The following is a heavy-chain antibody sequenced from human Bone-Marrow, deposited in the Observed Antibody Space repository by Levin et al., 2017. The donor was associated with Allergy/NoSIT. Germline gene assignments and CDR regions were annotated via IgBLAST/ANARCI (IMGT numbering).Heavy chain of an antibody. D-gene: IGHD1-14*01. CDR1: GGSITRGNYY. CDR3: AKSGNHWYFDL. Sequence: KASETLSLTCSVSGGSITRGNYYWSWIRQHPGKGLEWIGYIYYSGSTYYNPSLKSRVTFSVDTSNHQFSLTLNSVTAADTAVYYCAKSGNHWYFDLWGRGTLVTVSS. V-gene: IGHV4-31*03. CDR2: IYYSGST. J-gene: IGHJ2*01.